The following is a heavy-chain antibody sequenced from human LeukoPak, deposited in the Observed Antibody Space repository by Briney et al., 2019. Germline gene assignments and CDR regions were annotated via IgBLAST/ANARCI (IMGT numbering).Heavy chain of an antibody. CDR1: VGSISSYY. CDR3: ARGPGRGERPYSNQYYYYYYYMDV. Sequence: RTSETLSLTCTVSVGSISSYYWSWIQQPPGKVLEWIGYIYYRESPYYNPSLKIQVTISVDTSKNQFSLKLSSVTAADTAVYYCARGPGRGERPYSNQYYYYYYYMDVWGKGTTVTVSS. V-gene: IGHV4-59*01. CDR2: IYYRESP. J-gene: IGHJ6*03. D-gene: IGHD4-11*01.